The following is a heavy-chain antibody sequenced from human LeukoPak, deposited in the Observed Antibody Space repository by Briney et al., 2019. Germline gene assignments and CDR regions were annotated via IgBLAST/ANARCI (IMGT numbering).Heavy chain of an antibody. CDR3: SFWSGYSIDY. V-gene: IGHV1-2*06. D-gene: IGHD3-3*01. J-gene: IGHJ4*02. CDR1: GYTFTGYY. CDR2: INPNSGGT. Sequence: ASVKVSCKASGYTFTGYYMHWVRQAPGQGLEWMGRINPNSGGTNYAQKFQGRVTMTRDTSISTAYVELSRLRSDDTAVYYCSFWSGYSIDYWGQGTLVTVSS.